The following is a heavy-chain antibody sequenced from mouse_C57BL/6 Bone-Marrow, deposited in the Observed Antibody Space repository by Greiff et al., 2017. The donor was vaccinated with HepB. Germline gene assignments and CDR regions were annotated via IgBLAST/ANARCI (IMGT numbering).Heavy chain of an antibody. CDR3: ARHSDYDWFAY. J-gene: IGHJ3*01. CDR1: GFTFSSYT. Sequence: EVQLVESGGGLVKPGGSLKLSCAASGFTFSSYTMSWVRQTPEKRLEWVATISGGGGNTYYPDSVKGRFTISRDNAKNTLYPQMSSLRSEDTALYYCARHSDYDWFAYWGQGTLVTVSA. D-gene: IGHD2-4*01. CDR2: ISGGGGNT. V-gene: IGHV5-9*01.